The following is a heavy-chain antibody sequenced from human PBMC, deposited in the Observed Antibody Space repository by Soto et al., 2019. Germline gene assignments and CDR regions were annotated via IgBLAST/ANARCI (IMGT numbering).Heavy chain of an antibody. CDR2: MNPNSGNT. V-gene: IGHV1-8*01. Sequence: GASVKVSCKASGYTFTSYDINWVRQATGQGLEWMGWMNPNSGNTGYAQKFQGRVTMTRNTSISTAYMELSSLRSEDTAVYYCARGQVLLWFGDPNWFDPWGQGTLVTVSS. D-gene: IGHD3-10*01. J-gene: IGHJ5*02. CDR3: ARGQVLLWFGDPNWFDP. CDR1: GYTFTSYD.